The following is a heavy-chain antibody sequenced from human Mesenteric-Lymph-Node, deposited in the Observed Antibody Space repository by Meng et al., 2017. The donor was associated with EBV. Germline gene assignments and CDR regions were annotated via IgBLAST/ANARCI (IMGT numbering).Heavy chain of an antibody. CDR1: GDSITSTNW. J-gene: IGHJ4*02. Sequence: QLPLQESGPGLVKPSGPLSLTCAVSGDSITSTNWWTWVREPPGKGLEWIGEIYHSGSTNYNPSLESRVTISVDKSKNQFSLKLTSVTAADTAVYYCARAYYDTYGYFYVGYWGPGTMVTVS. D-gene: IGHD3-22*01. CDR3: ARAYYDTYGYFYVGY. CDR2: IYHSGST. V-gene: IGHV4-4*02.